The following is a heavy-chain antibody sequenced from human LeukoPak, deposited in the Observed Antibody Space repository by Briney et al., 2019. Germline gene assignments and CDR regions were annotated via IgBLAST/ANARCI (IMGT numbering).Heavy chain of an antibody. Sequence: ASVNVSRKASVYIYTSYGISWVRQPPAQALEWMGWISAYNGNTNCAQKLQGRVTMNTNTSTSKAYMELRNLRADDTAVYYCARAASRDGYNDYWGQGTLVSVCS. CDR1: VYIYTSYG. D-gene: IGHD5-24*01. J-gene: IGHJ4*02. CDR3: ARAASRDGYNDY. CDR2: ISAYNGNT. V-gene: IGHV1-18*01.